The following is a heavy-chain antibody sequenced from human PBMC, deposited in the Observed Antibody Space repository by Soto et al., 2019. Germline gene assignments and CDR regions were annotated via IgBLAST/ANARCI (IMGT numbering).Heavy chain of an antibody. CDR1: GGSINTFY. CDR2: IFSSGST. CDR3: AREGSYSAYNFAHGIQLWSFDF. Sequence: SETLTVACTFSGGSINTFYWSWVRQPAGKGLDLIGRIFSSGSTSFNPSLESRVAMSVDTSKNHFSLNLSSVTAADMAVYYCAREGSYSAYNFAHGIQLWSFDFWGQGAMVTVSS. J-gene: IGHJ4*02. D-gene: IGHD5-12*01. V-gene: IGHV4-4*07.